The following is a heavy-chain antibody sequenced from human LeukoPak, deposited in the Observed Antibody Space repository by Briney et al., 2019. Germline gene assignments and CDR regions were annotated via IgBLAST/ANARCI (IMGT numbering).Heavy chain of an antibody. Sequence: PGGSLRLSCAASGFTFSSYAMSWVRQAPGKGLEWVAVISYDGSNKYYADSVKGRFTISRDSSKNTLYLQMNSLRAEDTAVYYCAKDSKAGPWIQLWLGGDYWGQGTLVTVSS. V-gene: IGHV3-30-3*01. D-gene: IGHD5-18*01. J-gene: IGHJ4*02. CDR2: ISYDGSNK. CDR3: AKDSKAGPWIQLWLGGDY. CDR1: GFTFSSYA.